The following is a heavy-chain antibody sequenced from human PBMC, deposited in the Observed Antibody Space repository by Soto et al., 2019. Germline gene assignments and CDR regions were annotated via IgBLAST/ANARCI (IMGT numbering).Heavy chain of an antibody. CDR2: ISWNSGSI. CDR1: GFTFDDYA. CDR3: AKERRIAAAAFDY. Sequence: GGSLRLSCAASGFTFDDYAMHWVRQAPGKGLEWVSGISWNSGSIGYADSVKGRFTISRDNAKNSLYLQMNSLRAEDTALYYCAKERRIAAAAFDYWGQGTLVTVSS. J-gene: IGHJ4*02. V-gene: IGHV3-9*01. D-gene: IGHD6-13*01.